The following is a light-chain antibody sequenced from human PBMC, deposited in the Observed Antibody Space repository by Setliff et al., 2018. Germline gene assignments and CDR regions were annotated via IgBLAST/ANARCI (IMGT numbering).Light chain of an antibody. Sequence: QSVLTQPASVSGSPGQSITISCTGANSDIGTYNLVSWYQQYPGRAPNLMIYEVTRRPSGVSDRFSASKSGNTASLTISGLQAEDEADYYCSSYGRNRSYVYVLFGGGTKGTV. CDR3: SSYGRNRSYVYVL. V-gene: IGLV2-23*02. J-gene: IGLJ2*01. CDR1: NSDIGTYNL. CDR2: EVT.